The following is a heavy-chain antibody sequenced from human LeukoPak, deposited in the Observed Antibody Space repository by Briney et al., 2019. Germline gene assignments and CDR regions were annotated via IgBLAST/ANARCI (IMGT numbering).Heavy chain of an antibody. CDR1: GFTVSSNY. CDR3: AGGNGYNYCRY. D-gene: IGHD5-24*01. Sequence: GGSLRLSCAASGFTVSSNYMSWVRQAPGKGLEWVSVIYIGGSTYYADSVKGRFTISRDSSKNTLYLQMDSLRAEDTAMYYGAGGNGYNYCRYWGQGPLVIVSS. J-gene: IGHJ4*02. V-gene: IGHV3-53*01. CDR2: IYIGGST.